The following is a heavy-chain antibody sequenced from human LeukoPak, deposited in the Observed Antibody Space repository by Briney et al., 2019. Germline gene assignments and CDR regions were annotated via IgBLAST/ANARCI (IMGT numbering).Heavy chain of an antibody. D-gene: IGHD6-19*01. CDR1: GFVFSSYA. Sequence: GGSLRLSCAASGFVFSSYAMNWVRQAPGKGLEWVSYISSSSSTIYYADSVKGRFTISRDNAKNSLYLQMNSLRAEDTAVYYCARDRYSSGWYGDFDCWGQGTLVTVSS. CDR3: ARDRYSSGWYGDFDC. J-gene: IGHJ4*02. CDR2: ISSSSSTI. V-gene: IGHV3-48*04.